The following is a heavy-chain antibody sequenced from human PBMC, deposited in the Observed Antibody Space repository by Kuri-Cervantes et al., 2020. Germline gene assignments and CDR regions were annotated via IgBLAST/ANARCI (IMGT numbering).Heavy chain of an antibody. CDR2: SNAGNGNT. CDR1: GYTFTSYA. Sequence: ASVKVSCKASGYTFTSYAMHWVRQAPGQRLEWMGWSNAGNGNTKYSQEFQGRVTITRDTSISTAYMELSRLRSDDTAVYYCARDRASMPDKGANDWFDPWGQGTLVTVSS. CDR3: ARDRASMPDKGANDWFDP. J-gene: IGHJ5*02. V-gene: IGHV1-3*02. D-gene: IGHD2/OR15-2a*01.